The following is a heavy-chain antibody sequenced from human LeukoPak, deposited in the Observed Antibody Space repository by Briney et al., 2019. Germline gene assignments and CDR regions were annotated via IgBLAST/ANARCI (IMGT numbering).Heavy chain of an antibody. D-gene: IGHD2-21*02. V-gene: IGHV6-1*01. Sequence: SQTLSLTCAISGDSVSSNSAAWNWNRQSPSRGLEWLGRTYYRSKWYNDYAVSVKSRITINPDTSKDQFSLQLNSVTPEDTAVYYCATGAYCGGDCYLYGMDVWGQGTTVTVSS. CDR1: GDSVSSNSAA. CDR3: ATGAYCGGDCYLYGMDV. CDR2: TYYRSKWYN. J-gene: IGHJ6*02.